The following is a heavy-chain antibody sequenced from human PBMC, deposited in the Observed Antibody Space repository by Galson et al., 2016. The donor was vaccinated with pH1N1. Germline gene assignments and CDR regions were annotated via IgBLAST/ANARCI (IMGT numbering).Heavy chain of an antibody. Sequence: SVKVSCKASNHTSTAYSISWVRQAPGQGLEWMAWISAYNGDTKYAEKFQGRVTMTTDTSANTAYMELRSLRSDDTAVYYCARHRSGWSGALTYWHFDLWGRGTLVTVSS. J-gene: IGHJ2*01. V-gene: IGHV1-18*01. CDR1: NHTSTAYS. D-gene: IGHD6-19*01. CDR3: ARHRSGWSGALTYWHFDL. CDR2: ISAYNGDT.